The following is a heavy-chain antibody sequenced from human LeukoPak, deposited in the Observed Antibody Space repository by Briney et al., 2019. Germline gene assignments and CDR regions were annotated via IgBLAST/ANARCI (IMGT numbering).Heavy chain of an antibody. CDR3: ARGEWSSGWYYFDY. CDR1: GGSISSYY. V-gene: IGHV4-59*01. Sequence: PSETLSLTCTVSGGSISSYYWSWIRQPPGKGLEWIGYIYYSGSTNYNPSLKSRVTISVDTSKNQFSLKLSSVTAADTAVYYCARGEWSSGWYYFDYWGQGTLVTVSS. CDR2: IYYSGST. D-gene: IGHD6-19*01. J-gene: IGHJ4*02.